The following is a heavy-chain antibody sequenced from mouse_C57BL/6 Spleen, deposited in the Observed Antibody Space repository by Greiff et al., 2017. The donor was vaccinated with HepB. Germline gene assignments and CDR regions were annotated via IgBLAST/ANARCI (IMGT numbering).Heavy chain of an antibody. CDR2: FYPGSGSI. D-gene: IGHD2-4*01. Sequence: QVQLQQSGAELVKPGASVKLSCKASGYTFTEYTIHWVKQRSGQGLEWIGWFYPGSGSIKYNEKFKDKATLTADKSSSTVYMELSRLTSEDSAVSVCARDEDYDYDYYAMDYWGQGTSVTVSS. J-gene: IGHJ4*01. CDR1: GYTFTEYT. CDR3: ARDEDYDYDYYAMDY. V-gene: IGHV1-62-2*01.